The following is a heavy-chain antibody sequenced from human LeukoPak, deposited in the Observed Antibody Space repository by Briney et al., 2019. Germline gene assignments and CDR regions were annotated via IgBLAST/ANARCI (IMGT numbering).Heavy chain of an antibody. V-gene: IGHV3-7*01. CDR1: GFTFSSYW. Sequence: GGSLRLSCAASGFTFSSYWMSWVRQAPGKGLEWVANIKQDGSEKYYVDSVKGRFTISRDNAKNSLYLQINSLRAEDTAVYYCASEVLRGTFDYWGQGTLVTVSS. J-gene: IGHJ4*02. D-gene: IGHD3-3*01. CDR2: IKQDGSEK. CDR3: ASEVLRGTFDY.